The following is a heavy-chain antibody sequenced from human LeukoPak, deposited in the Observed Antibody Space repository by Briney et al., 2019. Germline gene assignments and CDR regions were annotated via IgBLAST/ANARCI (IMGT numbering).Heavy chain of an antibody. D-gene: IGHD6-13*01. V-gene: IGHV3-23*01. CDR1: GFAFGSEA. CDR2: ISPGGGTT. J-gene: IGHJ3*02. Sequence: GGSLRLSCAVSGFAFGSEAMSWVRQSPARGLEWVASISPGGGTTYYADSVKGRFTISRDNSKNTLYLQMNSLRAEDTAVYYCAILLSRYSSSSALDAFDIWGQGTMVTVSS. CDR3: AILLSRYSSSSALDAFDI.